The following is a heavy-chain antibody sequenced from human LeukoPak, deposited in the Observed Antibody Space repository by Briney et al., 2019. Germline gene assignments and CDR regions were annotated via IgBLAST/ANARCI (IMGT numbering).Heavy chain of an antibody. CDR1: GGSISSYY. CDR3: ARSSGMATTSFDY. J-gene: IGHJ4*02. Sequence: PSETLSLTCTVSGGSISSYYWSWIRQPPGKGLEWIGYIYYSGSTNYNPSLKSRVTISVDTSKNQFSLKLSSVTAADTAVYYCARSSGMATTSFDYWGQGTLVTVSS. CDR2: IYYSGST. V-gene: IGHV4-59*01. D-gene: IGHD5-24*01.